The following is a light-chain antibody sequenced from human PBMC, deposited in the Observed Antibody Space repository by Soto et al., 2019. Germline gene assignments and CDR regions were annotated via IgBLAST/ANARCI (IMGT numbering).Light chain of an antibody. CDR2: DVS. V-gene: IGLV2-14*01. Sequence: QSVLTQPASVSGSPGQSITISCTGTSSDVGGYNSVSWYQQHPGKAPKLMIYDVSNRPSGVSNRFSGSKSGNTASLTISGLQAEDEADYYCSSYTSSSTLVFGTGTKSPS. CDR3: SSYTSSSTLV. CDR1: SSDVGGYNS. J-gene: IGLJ1*01.